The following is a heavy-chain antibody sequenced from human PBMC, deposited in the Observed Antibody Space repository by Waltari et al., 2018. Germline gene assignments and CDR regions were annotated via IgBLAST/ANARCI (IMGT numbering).Heavy chain of an antibody. CDR1: EFTFSTYW. CDR3: ATYRWLGY. Sequence: EVQLVESVGGLVQPGGSLILSCVVSEFTFSTYWMTWVRQAPGRGLEWVANINYEGSEKHYVDSVKGRFTISRDNARNSLYLQMNSLRAEDTAVYYCATYRWLGYWGQGTLVSVSS. CDR2: INYEGSEK. J-gene: IGHJ4*02. D-gene: IGHD3-10*01. V-gene: IGHV3-7*03.